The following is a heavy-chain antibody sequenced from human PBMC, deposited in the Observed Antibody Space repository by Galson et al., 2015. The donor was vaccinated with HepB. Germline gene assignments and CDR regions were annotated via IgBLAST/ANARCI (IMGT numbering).Heavy chain of an antibody. CDR2: IYHSGST. J-gene: IGHJ6*02. D-gene: IGHD2-15*01. Sequence: SETLSLTCAVSGGSISSSNWWSWVRQPPGKGLEWIGEIYHSGSTNYNPSLKSRVTISVDKSKNQFSLKLSSVTAADTAVYYCARWGGSYYYYYGMDVWGQGTAVTVSS. CDR3: ARWGGSYYYYYGMDV. V-gene: IGHV4-4*02. CDR1: GGSISSSNW.